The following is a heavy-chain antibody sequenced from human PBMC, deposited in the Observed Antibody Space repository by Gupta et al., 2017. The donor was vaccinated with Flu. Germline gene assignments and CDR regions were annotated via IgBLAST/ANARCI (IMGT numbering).Heavy chain of an antibody. J-gene: IGHJ4*02. Sequence: EVLLLDSGGGFVQPGGSLRLACAASGFTYAGFAMKWFRQAPGKGLEGVSSISGSGGSTYYAESVKGRFTISRDNSKNTLYLQMNSLRAEDTAVYYCAKVGRDNGDYFYFDFWGQGTLVTVSS. CDR2: ISGSGGST. CDR1: GFTYAGFA. CDR3: AKVGRDNGDYFYFDF. D-gene: IGHD4-17*01. V-gene: IGHV3-23*01.